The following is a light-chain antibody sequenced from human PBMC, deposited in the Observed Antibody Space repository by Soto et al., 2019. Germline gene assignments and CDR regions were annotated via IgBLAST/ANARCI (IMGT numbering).Light chain of an antibody. Sequence: EIVMTQSPATLSVSPGEGATLSCRASQSVNSNLAWYQQKPGQAPRLLVFGASTRAPGIPSGFSGSGSGTEFTPTISSLQSEDFAVYYCQQYNNWPWTFGQGTKVEIK. CDR3: QQYNNWPWT. J-gene: IGKJ1*01. CDR2: GAS. CDR1: QSVNSN. V-gene: IGKV3-15*01.